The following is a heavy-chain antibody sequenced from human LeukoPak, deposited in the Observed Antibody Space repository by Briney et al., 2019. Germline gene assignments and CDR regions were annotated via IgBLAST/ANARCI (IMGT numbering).Heavy chain of an antibody. CDR2: IRQDGSEN. V-gene: IGHV3-7*04. J-gene: IGHJ4*02. CDR3: TRGGSGTYGEFDY. Sequence: GGSLRLSCAASGFTFSNFYMSWVRQAPGKGLEWVANIRQDGSENSYVDSVKGRFTISRDNAKNSLYLQMNSLRAEDTAVFYCTRGGSGTYGEFDYWGQGTLVTVSS. D-gene: IGHD1-26*01. CDR1: GFTFSNFY.